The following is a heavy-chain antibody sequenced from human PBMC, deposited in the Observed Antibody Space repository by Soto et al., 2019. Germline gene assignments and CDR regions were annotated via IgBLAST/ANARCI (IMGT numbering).Heavy chain of an antibody. Sequence: GGSLRHSCAASGFTFSSYAISWVRQAPGKGLEWVSAISGSGGSTYYADSVKGRFTISRDNSKNTLYLQMNSLRAEDTAVYYCAKNPGYYYDSTGYHFDYWGQGTLVTVSS. CDR1: GFTFSSYA. J-gene: IGHJ4*02. CDR2: ISGSGGST. D-gene: IGHD3-22*01. V-gene: IGHV3-23*01. CDR3: AKNPGYYYDSTGYHFDY.